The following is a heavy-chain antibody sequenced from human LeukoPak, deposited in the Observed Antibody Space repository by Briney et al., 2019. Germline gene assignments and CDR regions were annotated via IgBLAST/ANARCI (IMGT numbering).Heavy chain of an antibody. CDR2: ISSSGSTI. J-gene: IGHJ4*02. Sequence: GGSLRLSCAASGFTFSSYEMNWVRQAPGEGLEWVSYISSSGSTIYYADSVKGRFTISRDNAKNPLYLQMNSLRAEDTAVYYCARVVRDYYDSSGYFFDYWGQGTLVTVSS. CDR1: GFTFSSYE. D-gene: IGHD3-22*01. V-gene: IGHV3-48*03. CDR3: ARVVRDYYDSSGYFFDY.